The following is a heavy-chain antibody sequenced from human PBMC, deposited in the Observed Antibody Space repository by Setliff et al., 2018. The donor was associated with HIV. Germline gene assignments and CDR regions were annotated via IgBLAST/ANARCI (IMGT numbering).Heavy chain of an antibody. V-gene: IGHV4-61*02. D-gene: IGHD2-2*01. Sequence: SETLSLTCTVSGGSISSGSYYWSWIRQPAGKGLEWIGRIYTSGSTNYNPSLKSRVTISVDKSNNQFSLKLSSVTASDTAVYYCAREGVPAAVMWFDPWGQGTLVTVSS. CDR1: GGSISSGSYY. J-gene: IGHJ5*02. CDR2: IYTSGST. CDR3: AREGVPAAVMWFDP.